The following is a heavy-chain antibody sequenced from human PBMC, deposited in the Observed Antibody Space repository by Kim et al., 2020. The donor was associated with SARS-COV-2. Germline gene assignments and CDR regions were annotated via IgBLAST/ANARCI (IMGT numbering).Heavy chain of an antibody. V-gene: IGHV3-11*06. D-gene: IGHD3-10*01. CDR3: ARDQVTMVQGVADY. Sequence: ADTEKGTITISRDNAKNSLYLQMTRRRAEDTAVYYCARDQVTMVQGVADYWGQGTLVTVSS. J-gene: IGHJ4*02.